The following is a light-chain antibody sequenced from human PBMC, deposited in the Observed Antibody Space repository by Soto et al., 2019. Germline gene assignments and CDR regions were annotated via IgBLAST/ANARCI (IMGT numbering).Light chain of an antibody. CDR3: QQYSSFSS. V-gene: IGKV1-5*01. CDR2: DXX. CDR1: QSISTW. J-gene: IGKJ1*01. Sequence: DIQMTQSPSTPSASVGDRVTITCRASQSISTWLAWYQQKPGKXPXXXXXDXXXLXXGVLSRFSGSGSGTEFTLTISSLQPDDFATYYCQQYSSFSSFGQGTKVDIK.